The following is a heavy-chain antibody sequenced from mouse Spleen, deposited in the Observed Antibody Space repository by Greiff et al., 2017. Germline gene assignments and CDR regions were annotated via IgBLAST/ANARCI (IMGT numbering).Heavy chain of an antibody. CDR1: GYTFTSYT. CDR3: ARCDGYPYYFDY. D-gene: IGHD2-3*01. CDR2: INPSSGYT. V-gene: IGHV1-4*01. J-gene: IGHJ2*01. Sequence: QVQLQQSGAELARPGASVKMSCKASGYTFTSYTMHWVKQRPGQGLEWIGYINPSSGYTKYNQKFKDKATLTADKSSSTAYMQLSSLTSEDSAVYYCARCDGYPYYFDYWGQGTTLTVSS.